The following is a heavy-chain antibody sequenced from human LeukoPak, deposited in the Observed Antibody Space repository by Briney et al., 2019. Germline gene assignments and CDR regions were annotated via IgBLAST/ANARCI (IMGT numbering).Heavy chain of an antibody. V-gene: IGHV3-48*03. Sequence: QPGGSLRLSCAASGFTFSSYEMNWVRQAPGKGLEWVSYISRSTTNVYYADSVKGRFTISRDNAKNSLYLQMSSLRAEDTAVYYCARSSDYSDLDYWGQGTLVTVSS. CDR1: GFTFSSYE. CDR2: ISRSTTNV. J-gene: IGHJ4*02. D-gene: IGHD4-17*01. CDR3: ARSSDYSDLDY.